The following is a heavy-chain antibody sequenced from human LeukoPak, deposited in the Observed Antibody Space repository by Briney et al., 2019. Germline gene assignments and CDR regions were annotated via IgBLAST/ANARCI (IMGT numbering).Heavy chain of an antibody. J-gene: IGHJ6*03. CDR3: ARAGRGYNYGFVPSELDYYYYYMDV. CDR2: IYHSGST. Sequence: PSGTLSLTCAVSGGSISSSNWWSWVRQPPGKGLEWIGEIYHSGSTNYNPSLKSRVTISVDKSKNQFSLKLSSVTAADTAVYYCARAGRGYNYGFVPSELDYYYYYMDVWGKGTTVTVSS. CDR1: GGSISSSNW. V-gene: IGHV4-4*02. D-gene: IGHD5-18*01.